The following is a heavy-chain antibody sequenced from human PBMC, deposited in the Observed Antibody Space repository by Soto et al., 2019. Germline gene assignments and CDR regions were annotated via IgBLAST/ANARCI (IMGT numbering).Heavy chain of an antibody. CDR3: ARGGVRYFDWLPATAFDY. Sequence: SETLSLTCAVYGGSFSGYYWSWIRQPPGKGLEWIGEINHSGSTNYNPSLKSRVTISVDTSKNQFSLKLGSVTAADTAVYYCARGGVRYFDWLPATAFDYWGQGTLVTVSS. D-gene: IGHD3-9*01. CDR2: INHSGST. J-gene: IGHJ4*02. V-gene: IGHV4-34*01. CDR1: GGSFSGYY.